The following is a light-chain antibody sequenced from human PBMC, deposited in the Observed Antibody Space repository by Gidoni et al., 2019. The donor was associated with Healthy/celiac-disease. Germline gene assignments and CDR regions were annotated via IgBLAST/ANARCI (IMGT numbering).Light chain of an antibody. J-gene: IGKJ4*01. CDR2: DAS. Sequence: DIQMTQSPSTLSASVGDRVTITCRASQSISSWLAWYQQKPGKAPKLLIYDASSLESGVPSRFSGSGSGTEFTLTISILQPDDFATYYCQQYNSYSPVTFGGGTKVEIK. CDR3: QQYNSYSPVT. V-gene: IGKV1-5*01. CDR1: QSISSW.